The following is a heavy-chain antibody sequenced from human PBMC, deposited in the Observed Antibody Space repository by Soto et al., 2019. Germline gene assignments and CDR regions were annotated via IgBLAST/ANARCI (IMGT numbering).Heavy chain of an antibody. Sequence: GSLLLACTASGFTFSSYDMHWVRQATGKGLEWVSAIGTAGDPYYPGSVKGRFTISRENAKNSLYLQMNSLRAGDKAVYYCARGSIQLWGTRPNYYYYGMDVWGQGTKVTVSS. CDR2: IGTAGDP. CDR1: GFTFSSYD. J-gene: IGHJ6*02. V-gene: IGHV3-13*05. D-gene: IGHD5-18*01. CDR3: ARGSIQLWGTRPNYYYYGMDV.